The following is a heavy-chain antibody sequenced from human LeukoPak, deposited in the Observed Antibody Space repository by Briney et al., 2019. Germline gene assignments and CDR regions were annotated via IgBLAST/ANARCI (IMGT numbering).Heavy chain of an antibody. Sequence: PSETLSLTCTVFGGSISTSSSYWGWLRQPPGKGLEWIGSIYYSGSTYYNPSLKSRVTISVDTSRNQFSLKLSSVSAADTAVYYCARGLGYGSGSYYLGFDMWGQGTMVTVSS. J-gene: IGHJ3*02. V-gene: IGHV4-39*01. CDR2: IYYSGST. CDR3: ARGLGYGSGSYYLGFDM. D-gene: IGHD3-10*01. CDR1: GGSISTSSSY.